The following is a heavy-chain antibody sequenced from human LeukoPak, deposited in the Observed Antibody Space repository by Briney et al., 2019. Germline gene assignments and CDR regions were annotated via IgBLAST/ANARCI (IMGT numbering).Heavy chain of an antibody. V-gene: IGHV3-15*01. CDR2: IKRIADLAPT. CDR1: GFIFSDAW. Sequence: GGSLRLSCAASGFIFSDAWMTWVRQAPGKGLEWVGRIKRIADLAPTDYAAPVKVIFTISRDDSKNTLYLQMNSLKIEDTAVYYCSTNQALDIWGQGTKVTVSS. J-gene: IGHJ3*02. CDR3: STNQALDI.